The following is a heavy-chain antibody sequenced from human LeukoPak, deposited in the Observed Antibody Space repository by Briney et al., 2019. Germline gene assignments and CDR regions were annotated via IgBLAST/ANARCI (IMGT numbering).Heavy chain of an antibody. CDR2: TYYSGST. CDR1: GGSMTSSSYY. J-gene: IGHJ5*02. CDR3: ARSGNWFDP. V-gene: IGHV4-39*01. Sequence: PSGTLSLTCSVSGGSMTSSSYYWGWIRQPPGKGLEWIGSTYYSGSTYYNPSRKSRVTISVDTSKKQFSLKLSSVTAADTAVYYCARSGNWFDPWGQGTLVIVSS.